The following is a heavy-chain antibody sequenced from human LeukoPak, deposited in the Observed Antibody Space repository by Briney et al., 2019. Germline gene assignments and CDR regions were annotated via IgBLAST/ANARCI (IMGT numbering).Heavy chain of an antibody. CDR2: ISWNSGSI. D-gene: IGHD3-22*01. Sequence: GGSLRLSCAASGFTFSSYEMNWVRQAPGKGLEWVSGISWNSGSIGYADSVKGRFTISRDNAKNSLYLQMNSLRAEDTALYYCAKAAMIVVASWFDPWGQGTLVTVSS. CDR3: AKAAMIVVASWFDP. J-gene: IGHJ5*02. CDR1: GFTFSSYE. V-gene: IGHV3-9*01.